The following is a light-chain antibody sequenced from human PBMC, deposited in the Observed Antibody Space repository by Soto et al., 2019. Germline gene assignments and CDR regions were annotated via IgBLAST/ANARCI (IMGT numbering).Light chain of an antibody. Sequence: QSALTQPASVSGAPGQSVTISCTGTSSDVGGYNYVSWYQQHPGKAPKLMIYDVSNRPSGVSNRFSGSQSGNTASLTISVRQADDEAYYYCSSYTSRRLYVFGTGTKLTVL. V-gene: IGLV2-14*01. CDR3: SSYTSRRLYV. CDR2: DVS. J-gene: IGLJ1*01. CDR1: SSDVGGYNY.